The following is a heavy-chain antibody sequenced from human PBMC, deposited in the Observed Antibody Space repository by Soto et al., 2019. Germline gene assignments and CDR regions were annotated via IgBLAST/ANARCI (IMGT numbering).Heavy chain of an antibody. J-gene: IGHJ4*02. CDR3: ATSFGSGSRAFDY. CDR1: GDTFNFYT. Sequence: QVQLVQSGAEVKKPGSSVKVSCKASGDTFNFYTINWVRQAPGLGLEWMGRFNPILSFSNSALKFQGRVTLTADKSTSTAYMVLSSLRSEDTAIYYCATSFGSGSRAFDYWGQGAWSPSPQ. CDR2: FNPILSFS. V-gene: IGHV1-69*02. D-gene: IGHD3-10*01.